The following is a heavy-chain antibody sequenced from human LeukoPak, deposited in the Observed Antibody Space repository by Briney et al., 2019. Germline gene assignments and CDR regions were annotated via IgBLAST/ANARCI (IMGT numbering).Heavy chain of an antibody. V-gene: IGHV3-11*01. Sequence: MSGGSLRLSCAASGFTFSDYYMSWIRQAPGKGLEWVSYISSSGSTIYYADSVKGRFTISRDNAKNSLYLQMNSLRAEDTAVYYCARGVYYDSSGYYWNGLGYWGQGTLVTVSS. CDR2: ISSSGSTI. CDR3: ARGVYYDSSGYYWNGLGY. D-gene: IGHD3-22*01. CDR1: GFTFSDYY. J-gene: IGHJ4*02.